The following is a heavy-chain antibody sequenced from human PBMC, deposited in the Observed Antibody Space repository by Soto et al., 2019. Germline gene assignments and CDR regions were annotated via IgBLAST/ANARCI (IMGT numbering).Heavy chain of an antibody. D-gene: IGHD2-21*02. J-gene: IGHJ4*02. CDR3: ARGGHVVVVTAALDY. V-gene: IGHV1-46*01. Sequence: QVQLMQSGAEVKKPGASVKVSCKASGDTFTNYYIHWVRQAPGQGLEWMGTVNPSGGHTTYAQHCRCRLATTRDTSTSTLFKELTSLTYDHTAVYYCARGGHVVVVTAALDYWGQGTLVTVSS. CDR1: GDTFTNYY. CDR2: VNPSGGHT.